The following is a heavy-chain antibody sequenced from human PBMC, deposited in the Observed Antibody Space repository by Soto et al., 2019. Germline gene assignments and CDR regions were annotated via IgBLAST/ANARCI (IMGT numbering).Heavy chain of an antibody. CDR2: ISAYNGNT. D-gene: IGHD2-2*01. V-gene: IGHV1-18*01. CDR3: ARDASKDIVVEDGMDV. J-gene: IGHJ6*02. CDR1: GYTFTSYG. Sequence: QVQLVQSGAEVKKPGASVKVSCKASGYTFTSYGISWVRQAPGQGLEWMGWISAYNGNTNYAQKLQGRVTMTTDTATSTAYMELRSLRSDDTAVYYCARDASKDIVVEDGMDVWGQGTTVTVSS.